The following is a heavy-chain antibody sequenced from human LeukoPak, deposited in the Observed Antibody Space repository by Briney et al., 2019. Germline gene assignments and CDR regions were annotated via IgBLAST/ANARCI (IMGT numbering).Heavy chain of an antibody. D-gene: IGHD3-10*01. CDR3: AKSNGYGLIDI. CDR2: INHSGST. J-gene: IGHJ3*02. V-gene: IGHV4-34*01. CDR1: GGSFSGYY. Sequence: SETLSLTCAFYGGSFSGYYWTWIRQPPGKGLEWIGEINHSGSTNFHPSLKSRVTISLDTSKNQFSLTLNSVTAADTAVYYCAKSNGYGLIDIWGQGTMVTVSS.